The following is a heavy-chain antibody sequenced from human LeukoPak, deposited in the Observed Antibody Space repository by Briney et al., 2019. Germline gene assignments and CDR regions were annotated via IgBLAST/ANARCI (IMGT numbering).Heavy chain of an antibody. Sequence: ASVKLSCKSSGYTFTSYDINWVRQANGQGLERMGWRNLNSGNTGYAQKFQGRVTMTRNTSISTAYMELSSLRSEDTAVYYCARARGYSGYGLYYYYGMDVWGQGTTVTVSS. V-gene: IGHV1-8*01. D-gene: IGHD5-12*01. CDR2: RNLNSGNT. J-gene: IGHJ6*02. CDR1: GYTFTSYD. CDR3: ARARGYSGYGLYYYYGMDV.